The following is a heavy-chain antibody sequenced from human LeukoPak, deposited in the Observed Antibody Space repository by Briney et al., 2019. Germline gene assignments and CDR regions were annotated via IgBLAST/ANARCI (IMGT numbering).Heavy chain of an antibody. V-gene: IGHV3-30*02. CDR3: AKDHVTNYYDSSGYVR. D-gene: IGHD3-22*01. J-gene: IGHJ4*02. CDR1: GFTFSSYA. Sequence: TGGSLRLSCAASGFTFSSYAMNWVRQAPGKGLEWVAFIRYDGSNKYYADSVKGRFTISRDNSKNTLYLQMNSLRAEDTAVYYCAKDHVTNYYDSSGYVRWGQGTLVTVSS. CDR2: IRYDGSNK.